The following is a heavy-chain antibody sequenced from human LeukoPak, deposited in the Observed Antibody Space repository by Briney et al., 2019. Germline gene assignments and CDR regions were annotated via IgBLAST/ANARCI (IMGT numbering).Heavy chain of an antibody. Sequence: PSGTLSLTCTVSGDSINSLDLWSWVRQPPGKGLEWIGEINHSGSTNYNPSLKSRVTISVDTSKNQFSLKLSSVTAADTAVYYCARGVEMATITNWFDPWGQGTLVTVSS. V-gene: IGHV4-4*02. J-gene: IGHJ5*02. CDR3: ARGVEMATITNWFDP. D-gene: IGHD5-24*01. CDR2: INHSGST. CDR1: GDSINSLDL.